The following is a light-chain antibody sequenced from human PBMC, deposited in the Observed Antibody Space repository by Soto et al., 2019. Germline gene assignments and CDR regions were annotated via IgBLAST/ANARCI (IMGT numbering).Light chain of an antibody. J-gene: IGKJ2*01. CDR2: DAS. Sequence: EIVMTQSPATLSVSPGERATLSCSASQSVSYNLAWYQQKPGQAPRLLIYDASTRATGIPARFSGSASGTEFTLTISSLLSEDFAVYYCQQYKLWYTFAQGTKVDIK. CDR3: QQYKLWYT. V-gene: IGKV3D-15*01. CDR1: QSVSYN.